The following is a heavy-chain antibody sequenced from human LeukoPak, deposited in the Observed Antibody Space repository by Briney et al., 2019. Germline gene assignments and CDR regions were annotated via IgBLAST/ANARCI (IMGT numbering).Heavy chain of an antibody. CDR3: AKRGSSWSFDY. CDR2: MSFDGSNK. Sequence: PGGSLRLSCAASGFTFNDYAMHWVRQAPGQGLEWVAVMSFDGSNKYYADSVKGRFTISRDNSENTLFLQMNSLRPEDTAVYYCAKRGSSWSFDYWGQGTLVTVSS. V-gene: IGHV3-30*04. CDR1: GFTFNDYA. J-gene: IGHJ4*02. D-gene: IGHD6-13*01.